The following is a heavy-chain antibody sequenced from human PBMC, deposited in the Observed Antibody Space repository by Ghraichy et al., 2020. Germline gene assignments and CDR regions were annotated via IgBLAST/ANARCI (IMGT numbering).Heavy chain of an antibody. D-gene: IGHD2-15*01. CDR2: IYYSGST. V-gene: IGHV4-39*01. J-gene: IGHJ4*02. Sequence: ETLSLTCTVSGGSISSSSYYWGWIRQPPGKGLEWIGSIYYSGSTYYNPSLKSRVTISIDTSRDQFSLKLSSVTAADTAVYYCARICSGGSCYVGRWGQGTLVTVSS. CDR1: GGSISSSSYY. CDR3: ARICSGGSCYVGR.